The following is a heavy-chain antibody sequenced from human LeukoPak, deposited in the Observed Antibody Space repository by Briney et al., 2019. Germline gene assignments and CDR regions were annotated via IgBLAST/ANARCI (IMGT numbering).Heavy chain of an antibody. CDR1: GFTFSSYG. CDR2: ISYDGSNK. V-gene: IGHV3-30*03. J-gene: IGHJ4*02. D-gene: IGHD3-22*01. Sequence: SGGSLRLSCAASGFTFSSYGMHWVRQAPGKGLEWVAVISYDGSNKYYADSVKGRFTISRDNSKNTLYLQMNSLKTEDTAVYYCLHYYDSSGYFNWGQGTLVTVSS. CDR3: LHYYDSSGYFN.